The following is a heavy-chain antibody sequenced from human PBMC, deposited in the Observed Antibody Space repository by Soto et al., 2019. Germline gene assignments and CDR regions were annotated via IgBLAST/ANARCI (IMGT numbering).Heavy chain of an antibody. CDR1: RFTFSSYA. CDR3: ARVIMVAMVRAFEI. CDR2: INGGSSTT. V-gene: IGHV3-23*01. Sequence: LXLSCAAFRFTFSSYAVKWVRQSPGKGLEWVSAINGGSSTTYYADSVKGRFTTSRDNSRNTLYLQMNSLRAEDTAIYYCARVIMVAMVRAFEIWGQGTMVTVSS. D-gene: IGHD5-18*01. J-gene: IGHJ3*02.